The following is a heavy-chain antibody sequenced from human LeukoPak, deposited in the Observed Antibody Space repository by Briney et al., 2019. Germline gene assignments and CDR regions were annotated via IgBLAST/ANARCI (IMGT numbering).Heavy chain of an antibody. CDR1: GFTFDDYA. Sequence: PGGSLRLSCAASGFTFDDYAMHWVRQAPGKGLEWVSGISWNSGTIGYADSVKGRFTISRDNAKNSLYLQMNSLRAEDTAVYYCAKGQYCSSTSCYVIGALDIWGRGTMVTVSS. CDR3: AKGQYCSSTSCYVIGALDI. V-gene: IGHV3-9*01. J-gene: IGHJ3*02. CDR2: ISWNSGTI. D-gene: IGHD2-2*01.